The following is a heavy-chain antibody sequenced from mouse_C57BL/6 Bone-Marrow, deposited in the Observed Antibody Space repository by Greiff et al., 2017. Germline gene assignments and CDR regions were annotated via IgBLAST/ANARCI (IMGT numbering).Heavy chain of an antibody. J-gene: IGHJ4*01. CDR3: ARWGPLGSNYVNDATDY. V-gene: IGHV1-63*01. CDR1: GYTFTNYW. D-gene: IGHD2-5*01. Sequence: QVQLQQSGAELVRPGTSVKMSCKASGYTFTNYWIGWAKQRPGHGLEWIGDIYPGGGYTNYNEKFKGKATLTADKSSSTAYMQFSSLTSEDSAIYYRARWGPLGSNYVNDATDYWGQGTSVTVSS. CDR2: IYPGGGYT.